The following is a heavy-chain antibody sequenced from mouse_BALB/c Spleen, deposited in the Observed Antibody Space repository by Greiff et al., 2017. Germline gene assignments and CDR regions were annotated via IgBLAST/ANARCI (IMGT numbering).Heavy chain of an antibody. CDR3: TRGEGAMDY. J-gene: IGHJ4*01. CDR2: INPSNGGT. CDR1: GYAFTNYL. Sequence: QVQLKESGAELVRPGTSVKVSCKASGYAFTNYLIEWVKQRPGQGLEWIGVINPSNGGTNFNEKFKSKATLTVDKSSSTAYMQLSSLTSEDSAVYYCTRGEGAMDYWGQGTSVTVSS. V-gene: IGHV1-54*01.